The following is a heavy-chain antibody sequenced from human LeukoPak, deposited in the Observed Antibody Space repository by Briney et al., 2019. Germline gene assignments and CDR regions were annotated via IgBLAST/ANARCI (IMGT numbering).Heavy chain of an antibody. Sequence: TSETLSLTCTVSGGSFSSYYRSWIRQSPGKGLECIGYIHYTGSTNYNPSLKSRVDISVETSKDQFTRMLKAVTAADTAVYYCARGGYYGSGNDFRFDAWGQGTLVTFSS. V-gene: IGHV4-59*01. J-gene: IGHJ5*01. CDR2: IHYTGST. D-gene: IGHD3-10*01. CDR1: GGSFSSYY. CDR3: ARGGYYGSGNDFRFDA.